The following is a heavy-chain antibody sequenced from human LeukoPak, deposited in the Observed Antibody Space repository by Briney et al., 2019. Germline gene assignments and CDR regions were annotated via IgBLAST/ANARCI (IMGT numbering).Heavy chain of an antibody. J-gene: IGHJ4*02. CDR2: ISSGTTTI. CDR3: ARRYCSSTSCTLDY. D-gene: IGHD2-2*01. Sequence: GGSLRLSCTASGFTFSSYEMNWVRQAPGKGLECVSYISSGTTTIYYAGSVKGRFTISRDNAKNSLYLQMNSLRAEDTAVYYCARRYCSSTSCTLDYWGQGTLVTVSS. CDR1: GFTFSSYE. V-gene: IGHV3-48*03.